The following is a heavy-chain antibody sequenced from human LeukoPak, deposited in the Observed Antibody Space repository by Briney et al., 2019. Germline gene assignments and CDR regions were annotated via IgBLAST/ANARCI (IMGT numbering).Heavy chain of an antibody. CDR3: ASYCSRGSCHDFDY. CDR2: INSDGRST. CDR1: GFTFSSYW. D-gene: IGHD2-15*01. V-gene: IGHV3-74*01. J-gene: IGHJ4*02. Sequence: GGSLRLSCAASGFTFSSYWMHWVRQAPGKGLVWVSRINSDGRSTNYADSVKGRFTISRDNAKNTLYLQMNSLRAEDTAVYYCASYCSRGSCHDFDYWGQGTLVTVSS.